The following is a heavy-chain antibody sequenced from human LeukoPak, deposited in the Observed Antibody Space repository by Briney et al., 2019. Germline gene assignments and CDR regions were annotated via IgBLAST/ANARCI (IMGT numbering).Heavy chain of an antibody. Sequence: GESLQISCEGSGYSFISYWIGWVRQMPGKGLEWMGIIYPGDSDTRYSPSFQGQVTISADKSISTAYLQWSSLKASDTAMYYCARSSSSSSYYYYYYGMDVWGQGTTVTVSS. D-gene: IGHD6-6*01. J-gene: IGHJ6*02. CDR1: GYSFISYW. V-gene: IGHV5-51*01. CDR3: ARSSSSSSYYYYYYGMDV. CDR2: IYPGDSDT.